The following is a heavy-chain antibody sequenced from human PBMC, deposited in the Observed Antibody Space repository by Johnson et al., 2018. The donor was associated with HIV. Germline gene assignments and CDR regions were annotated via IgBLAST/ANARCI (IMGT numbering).Heavy chain of an antibody. D-gene: IGHD6-13*01. J-gene: IGHJ3*02. V-gene: IGHV3-74*01. CDR2: INNDGRST. CDR3: ARERIGYSSSGDAFDI. CDR1: GFTFSSYW. Sequence: ESGGGLVQPGGSLRLSCAASGFTFSSYWMHWVRQAPGKGLVWVSRINNDGRSTTYADSVKGRFTISRDNAKNTLYLQMNSLRAEDTAVYYCARERIGYSSSGDAFDIWGQGTMVTVSS.